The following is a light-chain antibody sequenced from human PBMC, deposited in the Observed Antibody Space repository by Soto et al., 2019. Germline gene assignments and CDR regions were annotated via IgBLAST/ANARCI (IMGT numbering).Light chain of an antibody. CDR2: EDN. V-gene: IGLV6-57*04. CDR3: QSYDSSTVV. CDR1: SGRIASNY. J-gene: IGLJ2*01. Sequence: NFMLTQPHSVSESPGKTVSISCTHSSGRIASNYVQWYQQRPGSAPTTVIYEDNQRPSGVPDRFSGSTDGSSNSASLTISGLQTEDEADYYCQSYDSSTVVFGGGTKPTVL.